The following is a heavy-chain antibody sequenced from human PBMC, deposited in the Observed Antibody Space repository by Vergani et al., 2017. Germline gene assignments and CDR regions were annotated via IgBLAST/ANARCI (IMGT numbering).Heavy chain of an antibody. CDR2: IYYDGTQK. CDR3: ATKSCGTPGCQIGYFRE. D-gene: IGHD1-1*01. CDR1: GFTFSTYA. J-gene: IGHJ1*01. Sequence: QVQLVESGGGVVQPGRSLRLSCTLSGFTFSTYAMHWVRQAPGKGLEWVAIIYYDGTQKYYADSVKGRFTISRDNSKSTLYLQMNSLRTEDTAVYYCATKSCGTPGCQIGYFREWGQGTLVTVSS. V-gene: IGHV3-30*03.